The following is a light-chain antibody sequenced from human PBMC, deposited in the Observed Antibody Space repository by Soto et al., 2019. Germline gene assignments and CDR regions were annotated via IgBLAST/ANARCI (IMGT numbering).Light chain of an antibody. Sequence: DIQVTQSPSTLSASVGDRVTITCRASQSISNWLAWYQQKPGKAPVLLIYKASNLESGVPSRFSGSGSGTEFTLTISSLQPDDFATYYCQQYHNYRTFGQGTKV. V-gene: IGKV1-5*03. CDR2: KAS. CDR3: QQYHNYRT. J-gene: IGKJ1*01. CDR1: QSISNW.